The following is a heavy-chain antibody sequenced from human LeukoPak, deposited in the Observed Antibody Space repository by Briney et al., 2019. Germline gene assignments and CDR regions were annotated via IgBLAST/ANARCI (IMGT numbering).Heavy chain of an antibody. V-gene: IGHV3-23*01. CDR2: ISGSGVST. Sequence: GGSLRLSCAASGFTFDDYAMHWVRQAPGKGLEWVSGISGSGVSTYYADSVKGRFTISRDNSKNTLYLQMKSLRAEDTAVYYCAKLSAMAIMGYFDYWGQGMLVTVSS. CDR3: AKLSAMAIMGYFDY. CDR1: GFTFDDYA. J-gene: IGHJ4*02. D-gene: IGHD5-24*01.